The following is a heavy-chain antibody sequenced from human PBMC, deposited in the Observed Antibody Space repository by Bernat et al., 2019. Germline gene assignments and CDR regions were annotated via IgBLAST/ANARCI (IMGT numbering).Heavy chain of an antibody. CDR2: INSNGSRT. D-gene: IGHD2-2*01. CDR3: ASLYCNSTSCFDY. V-gene: IGHV3-74*01. Sequence: EVQLVESGGGLVQPGGSLRLSCAPYRFTFRSFWLHWVRQAPGKGLVCVANINSNGSRTVYADSVKGRFTISRDNAKNTLYLQMNRLSAEDTAVYYCASLYCNSTSCFDYWGQGTLVTVSS. CDR1: RFTFRSFW. J-gene: IGHJ4*02.